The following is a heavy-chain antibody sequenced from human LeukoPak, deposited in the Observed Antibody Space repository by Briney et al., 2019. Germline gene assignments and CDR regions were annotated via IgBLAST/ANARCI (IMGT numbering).Heavy chain of an antibody. D-gene: IGHD3-22*01. V-gene: IGHV4-39*01. CDR3: ARLRDYDRYFDL. J-gene: IGHJ2*01. CDR2: IYFSGNT. CDR1: GGSISSSTYY. Sequence: SETLSLTCTVSGGSISSSTYYWGWIRQPPGKGLEWIGTIYFSGNTYYSPSRTSRVTISVDTSKNQFSLNLSSVTAADTAVYYCARLRDYDRYFDLWGRGTLVTVCS.